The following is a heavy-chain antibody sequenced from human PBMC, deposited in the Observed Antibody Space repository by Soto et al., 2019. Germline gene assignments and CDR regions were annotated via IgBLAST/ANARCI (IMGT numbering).Heavy chain of an antibody. V-gene: IGHV4-34*12. Sequence: TSETLSLTCAVSGESFSGYYWSWIRQPPGKGLEWIGQIFHGGGTNYSPSLKSRVTISVDTSKNQFSLELSSVIAADTAVYYCARPHYDSNTFYSFFDYWGQGTLVTVSS. CDR2: IFHGGGT. D-gene: IGHD3-22*01. CDR3: ARPHYDSNTFYSFFDY. CDR1: GESFSGYY. J-gene: IGHJ4*02.